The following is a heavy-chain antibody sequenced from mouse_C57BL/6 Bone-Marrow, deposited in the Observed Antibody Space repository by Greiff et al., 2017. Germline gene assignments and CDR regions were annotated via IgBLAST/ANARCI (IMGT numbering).Heavy chain of an antibody. J-gene: IGHJ2*01. CDR1: GYAFSSSW. CDR2: IYPGHGDT. Sequence: VQLQQSGPELVKPGASVKISCKASGYAFSSSWMNWVKQRPGKGQEWIGRIYPGHGDTNYNGKFKGKATLTADKSASTAYMQLTSLTSEDSAVYFYARGASEGYWGQGTTLTVSS. V-gene: IGHV1-82*01. CDR3: ARGASEGY.